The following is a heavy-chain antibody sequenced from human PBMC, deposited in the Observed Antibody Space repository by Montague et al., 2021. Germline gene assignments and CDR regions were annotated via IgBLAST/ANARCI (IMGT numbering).Heavy chain of an antibody. Sequence: SETLSLTCTVSGGSISSSPFYWGWIRQSPGKGLEWIGSSYYRGNTYYNPSPKSRVSLSIDTSKNQFSLKMNSVTAADTAVYYCARAGPRTYGGDSLDYWGQGALVTVSS. CDR1: GGSISSSPFY. CDR2: SYYRGNT. CDR3: ARAGPRTYGGDSLDY. D-gene: IGHD3-10*01. J-gene: IGHJ4*02. V-gene: IGHV4-39*01.